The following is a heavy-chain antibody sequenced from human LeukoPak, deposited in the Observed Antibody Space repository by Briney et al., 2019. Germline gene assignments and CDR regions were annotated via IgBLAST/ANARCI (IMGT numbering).Heavy chain of an antibody. CDR2: ISYDGSNK. D-gene: IGHD3-22*01. J-gene: IGHJ4*02. V-gene: IGHV3-30*04. CDR1: GFTFSSYA. Sequence: GGSLRLSCAASGFTFSSYAMHWVRQAPGKGLEWVAVISYDGSNKYYADSVKGRFTISRDNSKNTLYLQMNSLRAEDTAVYYCARTPYYYDSSGLHYYLDYWGQGTLVTVSS. CDR3: ARTPYYYDSSGLHYYLDY.